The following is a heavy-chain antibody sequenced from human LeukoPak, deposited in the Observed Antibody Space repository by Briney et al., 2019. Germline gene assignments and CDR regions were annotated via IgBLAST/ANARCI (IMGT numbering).Heavy chain of an antibody. J-gene: IGHJ4*02. CDR2: IIPIFGTG. D-gene: IGHD2-21*01. CDR1: GGTFSNYA. CDR3: ARSGYCGGDCYDY. V-gene: IGHV1-69*01. Sequence: GASVKVSCKASGGTFSNYAISWVRQAPGQGLEWMEGIIPIFGTGNYAQKFQGRVTITADDSTTTAYMELSSLRSEDTAVYYCARSGYCGGDCYDYWGQGTLVTVSS.